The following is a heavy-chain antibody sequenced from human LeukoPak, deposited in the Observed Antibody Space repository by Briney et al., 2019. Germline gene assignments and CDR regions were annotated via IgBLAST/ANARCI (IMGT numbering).Heavy chain of an antibody. CDR1: GFTFSSYW. V-gene: IGHV3-7*03. D-gene: IGHD3-3*01. CDR2: IKPGGSEK. J-gene: IGHJ3*01. Sequence: GGSLRLSCAASGFTFSSYWMTWARQGPGKGLEWVAIIKPGGSEKYYVDSVKGRFTISRDNAKNSLYLQMNSLRAGDTAVYYCATFRFLGTWGQGTMVTVSP. CDR3: ATFRFLGT.